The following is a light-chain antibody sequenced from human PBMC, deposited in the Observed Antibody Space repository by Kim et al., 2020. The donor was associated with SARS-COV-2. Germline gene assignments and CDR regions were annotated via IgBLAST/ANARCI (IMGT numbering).Light chain of an antibody. J-gene: IGLJ2*01. V-gene: IGLV2-14*01. CDR2: DVT. Sequence: QSALTQPASVSESPGQLITISCTGTNSDVGGYNYVSWYQQHPGKAPKLMIYDVTTRPSGVSNRFSGSKSGNTASLTISGLQAEDEADYCCSSFTSSTTWVFGGGTQLTVL. CDR3: SSFTSSTTWV. CDR1: NSDVGGYNY.